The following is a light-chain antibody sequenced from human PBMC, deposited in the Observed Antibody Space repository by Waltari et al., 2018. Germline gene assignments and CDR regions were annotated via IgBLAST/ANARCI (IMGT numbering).Light chain of an antibody. V-gene: IGKV4-1*01. CDR2: WAS. Sequence: DIVMTQSPDSLAVSLGERATINCRSSQSVLVNSNNLNRLSWYQQRPGQPPKLIIYWASTRASGVPDRFTGSGSGTHFTLTITNLQAEDVAIYFCYQFHSLPQTFGQGTKVEVK. CDR3: YQFHSLPQT. J-gene: IGKJ1*01. CDR1: QSVLVNSNNLNR.